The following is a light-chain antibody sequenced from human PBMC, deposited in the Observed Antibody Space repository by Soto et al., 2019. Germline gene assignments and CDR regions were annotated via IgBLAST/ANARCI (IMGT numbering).Light chain of an antibody. CDR3: QRYGTSLPLT. V-gene: IGKV3-20*01. Sequence: IGLTQSPGTLSFAPGDRATLSCSASQSVSSNYLAWYQQKPGQAPRLLIYGASSRATGIPDRFSGSGSGTDFTLTISRLEPEDFGAYYCQRYGTSLPLTFGGGTKVEIK. CDR2: GAS. J-gene: IGKJ4*01. CDR1: QSVSSNY.